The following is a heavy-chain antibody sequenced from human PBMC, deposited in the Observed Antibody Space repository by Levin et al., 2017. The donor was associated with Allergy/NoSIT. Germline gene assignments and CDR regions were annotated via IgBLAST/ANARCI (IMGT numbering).Heavy chain of an antibody. V-gene: IGHV3-21*01. CDR1: GILFSSYD. CDR3: ASWAMYHYDRSAFDYFYDAMDV. Sequence: GGSLRLSCAASGILFSSYDMNWVRQAPGKGLEWVSSISAGGNYIYYADSVKGRFTISRDNAKNSFFLQMNSLRAEDTAVYYCASWAMYHYDRSAFDYFYDAMDVWGQGTTVTVSS. J-gene: IGHJ6*02. D-gene: IGHD3-22*01. CDR2: ISAGGNYI.